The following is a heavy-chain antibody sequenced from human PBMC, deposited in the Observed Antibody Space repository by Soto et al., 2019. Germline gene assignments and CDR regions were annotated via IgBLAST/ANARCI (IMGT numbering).Heavy chain of an antibody. CDR3: EHRRYDIDV. J-gene: IGHJ6*02. D-gene: IGHD1-20*01. CDR2: IYWDDDK. V-gene: IGHV2-5*02. CDR1: GFSLSTSGVG. Sequence: QITLKESGPTLVKPTQTLTLTCTFSGFSLSTSGVGVGWIRQPPGKALEWLALIYWDDDKRYSPSLKSRLTITKNNSNNQVVLKMTKMAPVDTATYYCEHRRYDIDVWGQGTTVTVSS.